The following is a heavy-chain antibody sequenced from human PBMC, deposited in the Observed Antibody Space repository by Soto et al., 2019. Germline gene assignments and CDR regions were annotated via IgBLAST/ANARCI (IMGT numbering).Heavy chain of an antibody. CDR3: AKDRNYPRDQFHN. CDR1: GVIFTGYL. CDR2: LNPKDSFA. Sequence: GESLKISCTSAGVIFTGYLLSWVRQMPGKGLEWMGMLNPKDSFANYSPSFRGHVTISPDTPVTTAYLKWSSLTAEDTAVYYCAKDRNYPRDQFHNWGQGTLVTVSS. J-gene: IGHJ4*02. V-gene: IGHV5-10-1*01. D-gene: IGHD1-7*01.